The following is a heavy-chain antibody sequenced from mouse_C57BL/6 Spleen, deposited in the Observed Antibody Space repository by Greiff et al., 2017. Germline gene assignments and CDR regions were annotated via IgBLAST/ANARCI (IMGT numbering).Heavy chain of an antibody. CDR2: IYPGDGDT. V-gene: IGHV1-82*01. CDR3: ARQDYGSSYRYGDV. J-gene: IGHJ1*03. D-gene: IGHD1-1*01. CDR1: GYAFSSSW. Sequence: QVQLQQSGPELVKPGASVKISCKASGYAFSSSWMNWVKPRPGPGLEWIGRIYPGDGDTNYNGKFKGKATLTADKSSSTAYMQLSSLTSEAASVYVCARQDYGSSYRYGDVWGTGTTGTVSA.